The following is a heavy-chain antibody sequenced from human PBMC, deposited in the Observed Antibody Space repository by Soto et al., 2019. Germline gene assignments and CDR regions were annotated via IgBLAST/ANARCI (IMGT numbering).Heavy chain of an antibody. CDR3: ARVVVAATSLVRGDAFDI. D-gene: IGHD2-15*01. CDR2: INPNAGST. Sequence: GASVKVSCKASGYTFTDYYMHWVRQAPGQGLEWMGEINPNAGSTSYAQKFQGRVTMTRDTSTSTVYMELSSLRSEDTAVYYCARVVVAATSLVRGDAFDIWGQGTMVTVSS. CDR1: GYTFTDYY. V-gene: IGHV1-46*03. J-gene: IGHJ3*02.